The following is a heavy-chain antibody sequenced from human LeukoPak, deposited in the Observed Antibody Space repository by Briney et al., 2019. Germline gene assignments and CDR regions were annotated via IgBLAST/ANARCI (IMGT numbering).Heavy chain of an antibody. CDR3: ARDRQIAY. V-gene: IGHV3-7*01. Sequence: GGSLRRSCAASGFTCSNYWWTWVRQAQGQGLEWVANIKQDGSEKHYVDSVKGRFTISRDNAKNSLYLQMNSLRAEDTAVYYCARDRQIAYWGQGTLVTVSS. CDR1: GFTCSNYW. CDR2: IKQDGSEK. J-gene: IGHJ4*02.